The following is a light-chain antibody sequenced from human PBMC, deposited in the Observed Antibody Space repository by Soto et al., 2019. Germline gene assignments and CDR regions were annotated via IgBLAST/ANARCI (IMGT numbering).Light chain of an antibody. CDR2: AAT. Sequence: DIQMTQSPSSLSASVGDRVTITCRASQGISNSLAWIQQRPGKVPKLLIYAATTLQSGVPSRFSGSGSGTDFTLTISSLQPEDVATYYCQKYNSAPPTFGQGTKVEIK. CDR3: QKYNSAPPT. V-gene: IGKV1-27*01. J-gene: IGKJ1*01. CDR1: QGISNS.